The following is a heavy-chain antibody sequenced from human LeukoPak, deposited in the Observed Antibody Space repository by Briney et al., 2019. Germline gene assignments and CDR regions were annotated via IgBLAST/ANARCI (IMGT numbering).Heavy chain of an antibody. V-gene: IGHV3-30*02. CDR2: IRYDGSNK. D-gene: IGHD3-16*02. CDR1: GFTFSSYG. CDR3: AKSSERYVWGSYRYGVCFDY. J-gene: IGHJ4*02. Sequence: GGSLRLSCAAPGFTFSSYGMHWVRQAPGKGLEWVAFIRYDGSNKYYADSVKGRFTISRDNSKNTLYLQMNSLRAEDTAVYYCAKSSERYVWGSYRYGVCFDYWGQGTLVTVSS.